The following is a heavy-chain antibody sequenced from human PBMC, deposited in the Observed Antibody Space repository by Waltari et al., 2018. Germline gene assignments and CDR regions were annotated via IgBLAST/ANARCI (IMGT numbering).Heavy chain of an antibody. CDR1: GFSFSHHG. V-gene: IGHV3-23*02. Sequence: EVEMLESGGGLVQPGGSLRLSCAASGFSFSHHGMNWVRQAPGGGLEWVASISVSGVTAYYGDSVKGRFTISRDNSKRTLHLQMNNLRAEDTAMYYCAGVLDFWGGWEYWGRGTPVTVSS. CDR2: ISVSGVTA. J-gene: IGHJ4*02. D-gene: IGHD3-3*01. CDR3: AGVLDFWGGWEY.